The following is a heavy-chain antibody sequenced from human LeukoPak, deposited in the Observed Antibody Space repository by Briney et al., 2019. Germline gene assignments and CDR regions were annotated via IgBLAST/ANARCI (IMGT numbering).Heavy chain of an antibody. Sequence: GASLRLSCAASGFTLSSYAMSWVRQGPGKGLEWVSAISVSGNTYHADSVKGRFTISRDGYKNTLYLQMNSLRAEDAAVYYCAKAPVTTCSGAYCYPFDYWGQGTLVTVSS. V-gene: IGHV3-23*01. CDR2: ISVSGNT. CDR3: AKAPVTTCSGAYCYPFDY. CDR1: GFTLSSYA. J-gene: IGHJ4*02. D-gene: IGHD2-15*01.